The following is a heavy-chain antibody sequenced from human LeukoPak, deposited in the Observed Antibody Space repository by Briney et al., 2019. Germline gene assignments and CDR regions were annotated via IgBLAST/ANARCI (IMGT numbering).Heavy chain of an antibody. J-gene: IGHJ5*02. CDR1: GFTFSSYG. Sequence: PGGSLRLSCAASGFTFSSYGMHWVRQAPGKGLEWVAVIWYDGSNKYYADSVKGRFTISRDNSKNTLYLQMNSLRAEDTAVYYCARDRLRRFGEYWFDPWGQGTLVTVSS. D-gene: IGHD3-10*01. CDR3: ARDRLRRFGEYWFDP. CDR2: IWYDGSNK. V-gene: IGHV3-33*01.